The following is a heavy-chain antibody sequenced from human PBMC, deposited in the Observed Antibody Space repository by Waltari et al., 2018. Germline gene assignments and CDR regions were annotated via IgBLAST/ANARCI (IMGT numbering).Heavy chain of an antibody. CDR1: GFNSRSYY. V-gene: IGHV3-74*01. CDR2: INEDATVT. D-gene: IGHD3-9*01. CDR3: ARDPDWPTNI. J-gene: IGHJ3*02. Sequence: AQVVESGGDSVRPGGSIRLSCTAFGFNSRSYYIHWVRQAPGKGLEGLTSINEDATVTGYAEAVKGRIIIPRDYARNAVNLQMNSLGVDSSGLYYLARDPDWPTNIWGQGTMVTVSS.